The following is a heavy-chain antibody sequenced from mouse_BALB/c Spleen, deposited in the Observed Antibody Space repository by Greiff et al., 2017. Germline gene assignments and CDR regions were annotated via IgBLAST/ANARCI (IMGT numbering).Heavy chain of an antibody. CDR1: GFTFSDYY. CDR2: ISDGGSYT. D-gene: IGHD1-2*01. J-gene: IGHJ4*01. V-gene: IGHV5-4*02. Sequence: DVKLVESGGGLVKPGGSLKLSCAASGFTFSDYYMYWVRQTPEKRLEWVATISDGGSYTYYPDSVKGRFTISRDNAKNNLYLQMSSLKSEDTAMYYCARVTTAPDYWGQGTSVTVSS. CDR3: ARVTTAPDY.